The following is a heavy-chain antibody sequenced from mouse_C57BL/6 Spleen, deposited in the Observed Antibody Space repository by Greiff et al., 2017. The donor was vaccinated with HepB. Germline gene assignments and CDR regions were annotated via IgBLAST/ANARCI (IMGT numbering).Heavy chain of an antibody. D-gene: IGHD4-1*01. V-gene: IGHV1-59*01. CDR2: IDPSDSYT. J-gene: IGHJ4*01. CDR1: GYTFTSYW. CDR3: GASNWDGYYAMDY. Sequence: VQLQQPGAELVRPGTSVKLSCKASGYTFTSYWMHWVKQRPGQGLEWIGVIDPSDSYTNYNQKFKGKSTLTVDKSSSTAYMQLSSLTSEDSAVYYCGASNWDGYYAMDYWGQGTSVTVSS.